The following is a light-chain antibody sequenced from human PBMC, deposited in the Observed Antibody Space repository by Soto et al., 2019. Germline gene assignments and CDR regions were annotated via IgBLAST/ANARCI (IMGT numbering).Light chain of an antibody. CDR1: QSISNY. J-gene: IGKJ1*01. Sequence: DIQMTQSPSSLSASVGDRVTITFPASQSISNYLNWYQQKPGKAPNLLIYAASNLQSGVPSRFSGSGSGTDFTLTISSLQTEDFATYHCQQSFSTLGTFGQGTKVDIK. V-gene: IGKV1-39*01. CDR2: AAS. CDR3: QQSFSTLGT.